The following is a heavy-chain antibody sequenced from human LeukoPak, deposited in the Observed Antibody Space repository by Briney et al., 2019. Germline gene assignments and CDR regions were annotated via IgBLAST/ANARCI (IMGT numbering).Heavy chain of an antibody. CDR3: ASSTVTTSYYFDY. CDR1: GGSISSYY. V-gene: IGHV4-59*01. Sequence: SETLSLTCTVSGGSISSYYWSWLRQPPGKGLEWIGYIYYSGSTNYNPSLKSRVTISVDTSKNQFSLKLSSVTAADTAVYYCASSTVTTSYYFDYWGQGTLVTVSS. D-gene: IGHD4-17*01. CDR2: IYYSGST. J-gene: IGHJ4*02.